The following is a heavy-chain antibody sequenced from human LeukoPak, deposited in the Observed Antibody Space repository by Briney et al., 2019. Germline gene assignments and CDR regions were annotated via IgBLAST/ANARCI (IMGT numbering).Heavy chain of an antibody. CDR3: ARGRYYDSSGYYYNFDY. CDR1: GVSFSGYY. V-gene: IGHV4-34*01. D-gene: IGHD3-22*01. J-gene: IGHJ4*02. CDR2: INHSGST. Sequence: PSETLSLTCAVYGVSFSGYYWSWIRQPPGKGLEWIGEINHSGSTNYNPSLKSRVTISVDTSKNQFSLKLSSVTAADTAVYYCARGRYYDSSGYYYNFDYWGQGTLVTVSS.